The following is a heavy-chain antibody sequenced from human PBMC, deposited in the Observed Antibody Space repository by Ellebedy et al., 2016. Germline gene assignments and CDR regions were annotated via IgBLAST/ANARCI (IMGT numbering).Heavy chain of an antibody. J-gene: IGHJ5*02. Sequence: ASVKVSXXASGYTFTAYYIHWVRQAPGQGLEWMGWINPHSGGTNFAQKFQGRVTMTRDTSISTAYMELSKLRSDDTAVYYCTRFSSTWYWFDPWGQGTLVTDS. CDR1: GYTFTAYY. V-gene: IGHV1-2*02. CDR3: TRFSSTWYWFDP. D-gene: IGHD6-13*01. CDR2: INPHSGGT.